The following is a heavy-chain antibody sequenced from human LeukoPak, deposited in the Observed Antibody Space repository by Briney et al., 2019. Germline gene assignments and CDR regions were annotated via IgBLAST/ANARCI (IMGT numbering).Heavy chain of an antibody. V-gene: IGHV1-69*13. Sequence: ASVKVSCKASGGTFSSYATSWVRQAPGQGLEWMGGIIPIFGTANYAQKFQGRVTITADESTSTAYMELSSLRSEDTAVYYCARERFGGDCGWGQGTLVTVSS. D-gene: IGHD2-21*01. CDR3: ARERFGGDCG. J-gene: IGHJ4*02. CDR1: GGTFSSYA. CDR2: IIPIFGTA.